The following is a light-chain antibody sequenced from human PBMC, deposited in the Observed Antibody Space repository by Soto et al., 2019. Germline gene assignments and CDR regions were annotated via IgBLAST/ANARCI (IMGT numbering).Light chain of an antibody. CDR2: EVS. J-gene: IGLJ7*01. Sequence: QSVLTQPASVSGSPGQSITISCTGTSSDVGSHNLVSWYQQHPGQAPKLMIYEVSKRPLGVSARFSASKSANTASLTISGLQAEDDSDYYCCSYGGSRAVFGGGTQLTVL. V-gene: IGLV2-23*02. CDR3: CSYGGSRAV. CDR1: SSDVGSHNL.